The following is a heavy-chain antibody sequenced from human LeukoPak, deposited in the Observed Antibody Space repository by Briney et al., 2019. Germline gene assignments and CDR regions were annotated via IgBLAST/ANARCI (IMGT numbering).Heavy chain of an antibody. V-gene: IGHV1-69*13. CDR1: GGTFSSYA. CDR2: IIPIFGTA. D-gene: IGHD3-9*01. J-gene: IGHJ4*02. CDR3: ARDCRGNFDCPSSELFDY. Sequence: ASVKVSCKASGGTFSSYAISWVRQAPGQGLEWMGGIIPIFGTANYAQKFQGRVTITADESTSTAYMELSSLRSEDTAVYYCARDCRGNFDCPSSELFDYWGQGTLVTVSS.